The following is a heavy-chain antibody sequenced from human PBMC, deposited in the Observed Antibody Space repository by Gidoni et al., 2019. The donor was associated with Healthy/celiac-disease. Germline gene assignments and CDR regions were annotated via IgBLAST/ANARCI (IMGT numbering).Heavy chain of an antibody. CDR3: AREICGGDCYPDY. D-gene: IGHD2-21*01. V-gene: IGHV3-33*01. J-gene: IGHJ4*02. CDR1: GFTFSSYG. CDR2: IWYDGSNK. Sequence: RLSCAASGFTFSSYGMHWVRQAPGKGLEWVAVIWYDGSNKYYADSVKGRFTISRDNSKNTLYLQMNSLRAEDTAVYYCAREICGGDCYPDYWGLGTLVTVSS.